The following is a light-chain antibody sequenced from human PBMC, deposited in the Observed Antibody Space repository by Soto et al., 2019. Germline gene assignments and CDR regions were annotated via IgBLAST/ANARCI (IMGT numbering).Light chain of an antibody. CDR1: QSMSRW. Sequence: DIPMTQSPSTLSASVGDRVTITCRASQSMSRWLAWYQQKPGKAPNLLIYDASTLERGVPSRFSGSGSGTEFTLTINSLQHDDFATYYCQQYSSYWTFGQGTKLEIK. CDR2: DAS. J-gene: IGKJ2*01. V-gene: IGKV1-5*01. CDR3: QQYSSYWT.